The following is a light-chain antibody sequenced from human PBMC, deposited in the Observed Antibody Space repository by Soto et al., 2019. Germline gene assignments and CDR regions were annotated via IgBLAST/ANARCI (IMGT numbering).Light chain of an antibody. V-gene: IGLV2-18*02. J-gene: IGLJ2*01. CDR1: SSDIGSYNR. Sequence: QSALTQPPSVAGSPGQSVTISCTGTSSDIGSYNRVSWYQQRPGTAPKLMVYVVSIRPSGVPDRFSGSKSGNTASLTISGLQAEAEADYYCSSYTTSSTFVFGGGTKLTVL. CDR2: VVS. CDR3: SSYTTSSTFV.